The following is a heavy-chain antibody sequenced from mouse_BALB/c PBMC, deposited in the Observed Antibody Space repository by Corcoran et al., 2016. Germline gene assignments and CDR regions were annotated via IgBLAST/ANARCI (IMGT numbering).Heavy chain of an antibody. J-gene: IGHJ3*01. Sequence: EVQLQQSGPELVKPGASVKMSCKASGYTFTSYVMHWVKQKPGQGLEWIGYINPYNDGTKYNEKFKGKATLTSDKSSSTAYMELSSLTSEDSAVYYCARSTRITTFAYWGQGTLVTVSA. CDR3: ARSTRITTFAY. D-gene: IGHD2-4*01. V-gene: IGHV1S136*01. CDR1: GYTFTSYV. CDR2: INPYNDGT.